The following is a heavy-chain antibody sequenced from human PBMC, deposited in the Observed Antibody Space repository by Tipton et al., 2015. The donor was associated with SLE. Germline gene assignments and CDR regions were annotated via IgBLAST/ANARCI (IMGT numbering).Heavy chain of an antibody. CDR2: IYYSGST. D-gene: IGHD1-20*01. CDR3: ARSAVYNWKAGYFDL. V-gene: IGHV4-39*07. Sequence: TLSLTCTVSGGSISSSSYYWGWIRQPPGKGLEWIGSIYYSGSTYYNPSLKSRVTISMDMSNNHLSLQLSSVTAADTAVYYCARSAVYNWKAGYFDLWGQGTLVTVSS. J-gene: IGHJ4*02. CDR1: GGSISSSSYY.